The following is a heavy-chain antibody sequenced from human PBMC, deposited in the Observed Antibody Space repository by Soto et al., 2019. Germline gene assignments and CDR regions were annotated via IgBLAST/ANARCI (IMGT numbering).Heavy chain of an antibody. CDR1: GFTFRDYY. CDR3: ARAERGKSGPTG. Sequence: GGSLRLSCAASGFTFRDYYMSWTRQAPGKGLEWLSYISGSGVYTNYADSVKGRFTISRDNSKNSLYLQMNSLTAEDTAVYYCARAERGKSGPTGWGQGTLVTVSS. V-gene: IGHV3-11*06. D-gene: IGHD1-26*01. J-gene: IGHJ4*02. CDR2: ISGSGVYT.